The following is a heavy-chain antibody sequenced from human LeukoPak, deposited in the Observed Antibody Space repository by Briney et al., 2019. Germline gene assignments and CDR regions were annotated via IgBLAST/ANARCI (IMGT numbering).Heavy chain of an antibody. CDR2: IYSGGST. V-gene: IGHV3-53*03. D-gene: IGHD3-16*01. CDR3: AGGGAKTPFDY. Sequence: SGGSLRLSCAASGFTFTSNYMSWVRQAPGKGLEWVSVIYSGGSTYYADSVKGRFTISRDNSKNTLYLQTNSLRAEDTAVYYCAGGGAKTPFDYWGQGTLVTVSS. CDR1: GFTFTSNY. J-gene: IGHJ4*02.